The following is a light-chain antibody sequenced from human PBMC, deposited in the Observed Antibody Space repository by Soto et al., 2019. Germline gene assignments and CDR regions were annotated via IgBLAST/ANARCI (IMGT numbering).Light chain of an antibody. Sequence: EIVITQSPATLSVSPGERATLSCRASQTVSNKLAWYQQKPGQPPRLLIYDASTRATGIPARFSGSGSGTEFTLSISSLQSEDFAIYYCQQYSDWPPKTFGQGTKVDI. V-gene: IGKV3D-15*01. CDR1: QTVSNK. J-gene: IGKJ1*01. CDR2: DAS. CDR3: QQYSDWPPKT.